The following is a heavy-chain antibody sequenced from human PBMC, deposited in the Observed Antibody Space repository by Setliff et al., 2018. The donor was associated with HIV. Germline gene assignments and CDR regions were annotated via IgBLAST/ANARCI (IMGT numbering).Heavy chain of an antibody. CDR2: FDPEDGET. Sequence: ASVKVSCKVSGYSLTDLSIHWGRQAPGKGLEWMGGFDPEDGETVYAQKLQGRVTMTEDTSTDTAYMELSSLRSEDTAXYYCXTIRAXXYDSSGQEYFQYXXHGXLVTVSS. CDR1: GYSLTDLS. D-gene: IGHD3-22*01. V-gene: IGHV1-24*01. CDR3: XTIRAXXYDSSGQEYFQY. J-gene: IGHJ1*01.